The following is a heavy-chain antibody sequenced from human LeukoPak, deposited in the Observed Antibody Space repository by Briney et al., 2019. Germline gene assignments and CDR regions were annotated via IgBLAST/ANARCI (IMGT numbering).Heavy chain of an antibody. J-gene: IGHJ4*02. CDR3: ARHRGRIAVVCDY. CDR1: GFTFSDYY. D-gene: IGHD6-19*01. V-gene: IGHV3-11*01. Sequence: GGSLRLSCAASGFTFSDYYMSWIRQAPGKGLEWVSYISSSGSTIYYADSVKGRFTISRDNAKNSLYLKMNSLRAEDTAVYYCARHRGRIAVVCDYWGQGTLVTVSS. CDR2: ISSSGSTI.